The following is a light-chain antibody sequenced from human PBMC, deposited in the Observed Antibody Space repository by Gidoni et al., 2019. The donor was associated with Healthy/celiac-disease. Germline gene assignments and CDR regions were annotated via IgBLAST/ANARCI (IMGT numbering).Light chain of an antibody. V-gene: IGKV2-28*01. Sequence: DIVMTQSPLYMPVTPGEPASISCRSSQSLLHSNGYNYLDWYLQKPGQSPQLLIYLGSNRDSGFPDRFSGSGSGTDFTLKISRVEAEDVGVYYCMQALQTPYTFGQGTKLEIK. CDR2: LGS. J-gene: IGKJ2*01. CDR1: QSLLHSNGYNY. CDR3: MQALQTPYT.